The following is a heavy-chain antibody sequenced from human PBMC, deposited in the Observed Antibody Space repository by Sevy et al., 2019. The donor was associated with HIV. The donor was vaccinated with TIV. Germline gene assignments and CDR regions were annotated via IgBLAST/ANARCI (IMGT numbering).Heavy chain of an antibody. J-gene: IGHJ4*01. CDR1: RFTFSNYW. Sequence: GGSLRLSCEVSRFTFSNYWMTWVRQAPGKGLEWVANIKEDGSDKYYGDSVKGRFSISRDNDKNSLYLEMNSLRAEDTAVYYCVRDGVASATDFDYWGHGTLVTVSS. D-gene: IGHD3-3*01. CDR2: IKEDGSDK. V-gene: IGHV3-7*01. CDR3: VRDGVASATDFDY.